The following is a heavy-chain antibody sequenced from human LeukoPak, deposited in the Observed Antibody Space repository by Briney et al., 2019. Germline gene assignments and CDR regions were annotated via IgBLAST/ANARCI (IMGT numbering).Heavy chain of an antibody. J-gene: IGHJ4*02. CDR3: ARGRVGATTFFDY. Sequence: PSETLSLTCTVSGGSIGSSSYYWGWIRQPPGKGLEWIGSIYYSGSTYYNPSLKSRVTISVDTSKNQFSLKLSSVTAADTAVYYCARGRVGATTFFDYWGQGTLVTVSS. V-gene: IGHV4-39*07. CDR2: IYYSGST. CDR1: GGSIGSSSYY. D-gene: IGHD1-26*01.